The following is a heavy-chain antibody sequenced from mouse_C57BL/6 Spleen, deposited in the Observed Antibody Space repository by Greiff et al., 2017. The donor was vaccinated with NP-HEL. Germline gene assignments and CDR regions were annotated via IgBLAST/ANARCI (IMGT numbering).Heavy chain of an antibody. CDR3: ARGELMAY. CDR1: GYTFTDYY. CDR2: INPNNGGT. Sequence: EVKLQQSGPELVKPGASVKISCKASGYTFTDYYMNWVKQSHGKSLEWIGDINPNNGGTSYNQKFKGKATLTVDKSSSTAYMELRSLTSEDSAVYYCARGELMAYWGQGTLVTVSA. V-gene: IGHV1-26*01. J-gene: IGHJ3*01. D-gene: IGHD1-3*01.